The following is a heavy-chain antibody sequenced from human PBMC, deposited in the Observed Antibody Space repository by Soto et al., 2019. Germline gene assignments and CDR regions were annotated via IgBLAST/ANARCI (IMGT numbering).Heavy chain of an antibody. Sequence: QVQLVQSGGEVKKPGASVKVSCKASGYTFTSYDLSWVRQAPGQGLEWMGGISADNGNTKYAQKLQGRVTMTTDTPTSTAYMELRSLRSDDTAVYYGARDTPYLPLPGRLVDCWGQAPLVAVS. J-gene: IGHJ4*02. D-gene: IGHD2-21*01. CDR1: GYTFTSYD. V-gene: IGHV1-18*01. CDR2: ISADNGNT. CDR3: ARDTPYLPLPGRLVDC.